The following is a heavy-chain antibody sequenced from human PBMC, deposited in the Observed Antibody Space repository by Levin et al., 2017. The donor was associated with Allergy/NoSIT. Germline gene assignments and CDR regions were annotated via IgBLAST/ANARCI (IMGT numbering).Heavy chain of an antibody. J-gene: IGHJ4*02. CDR1: GFTFSDYY. CDR2: ISSSGSTI. Sequence: GESLKISCAASGFTFSDYYMSWVRQAPGKGLEWVSYISSSGSTIYYADSVKGRFTISRDNAKNSLYLQMNSLRAEDTAVYYCARGYSYGYEDYWGQGTLVTVSS. CDR3: ARGYSYGYEDY. V-gene: IGHV3-11*01. D-gene: IGHD5-18*01.